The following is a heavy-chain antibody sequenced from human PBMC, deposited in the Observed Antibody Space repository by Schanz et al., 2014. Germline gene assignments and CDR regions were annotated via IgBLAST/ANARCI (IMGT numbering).Heavy chain of an antibody. D-gene: IGHD5-18*01. CDR1: GGTFSSYA. V-gene: IGHV1-69*04. CDR3: ARGPSQGYSYGHNIGAYYYGMDV. J-gene: IGHJ6*02. Sequence: VQLEQSGAEVKKPGSSVKVSCKSSGGTFSSYAISWVRQAPGQGLEWMGRIIPILGIATYAQKFQGRVTITADKSTSTASMELSSLRSEDTAVYYCARGPSQGYSYGHNIGAYYYGMDVWGQGTTVTVSS. CDR2: IIPILGIA.